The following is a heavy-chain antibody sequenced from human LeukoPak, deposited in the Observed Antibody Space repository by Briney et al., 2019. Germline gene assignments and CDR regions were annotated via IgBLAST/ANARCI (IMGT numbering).Heavy chain of an antibody. CDR3: ARVTRGYFDY. J-gene: IGHJ4*02. V-gene: IGHV4-59*01. D-gene: IGHD3-10*01. CDR1: GGSISSFY. Sequence: SESLSLTCALSGGSISSFYSSWIRHPPGKGLEWVGYIYYSGSTNHNPSLRSHVTISVDTSKNQPSLKLSSVTAANTDVYYCARVTRGYFDYWGQGTLVTVSS. CDR2: IYYSGST.